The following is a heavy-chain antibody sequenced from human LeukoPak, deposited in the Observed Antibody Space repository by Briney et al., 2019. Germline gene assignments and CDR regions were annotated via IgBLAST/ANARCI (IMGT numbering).Heavy chain of an antibody. J-gene: IGHJ4*02. V-gene: IGHV4-38-2*02. CDR2: MFHSGDT. Sequence: SETLSLTCTVSGYSISSGSYWGWIRQPPGKGLEWIGNMFHSGDTYHNPSLKSRVTISADTSKNQFSLHLTSVTAADTAVYYCAKVGAYGDYARHDYWGQGTLVTVSS. D-gene: IGHD4-17*01. CDR3: AKVGAYGDYARHDY. CDR1: GYSISSGSY.